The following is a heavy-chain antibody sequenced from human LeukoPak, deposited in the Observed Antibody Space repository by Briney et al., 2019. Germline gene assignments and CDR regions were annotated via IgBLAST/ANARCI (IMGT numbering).Heavy chain of an antibody. D-gene: IGHD6-19*01. J-gene: IGHJ4*02. CDR3: ARVPAWQWLPFDY. CDR1: GGSFSGYY. CDR2: INHSGST. V-gene: IGHV4-34*01. Sequence: PSETLSLTCAVYGGSFSGYYWSWIRQPPGKGLEWIGEINHSGSTNYNPSLKSRVTISVDTSKNQFSLKLSSVTAADTAVYYCARVPAWQWLPFDYWGQGTLVTVSS.